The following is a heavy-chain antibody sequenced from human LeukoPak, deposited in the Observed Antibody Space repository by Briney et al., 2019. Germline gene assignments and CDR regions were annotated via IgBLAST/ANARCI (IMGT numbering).Heavy chain of an antibody. CDR3: TRTTNVDFDY. D-gene: IGHD4-11*01. V-gene: IGHV3-73*01. CDR2: IRSKANSYAT. J-gene: IGHJ4*02. CDR1: GFSFSGSA. Sequence: GESLKLCCAASGFSFSGSAIRWVRQASGKGLELVGRIRSKANSYATTYAASVKGRFTISRDDSKNTAYLQMNSLKTEDTAVYYCTRTTNVDFDYWGQGTLVTISS.